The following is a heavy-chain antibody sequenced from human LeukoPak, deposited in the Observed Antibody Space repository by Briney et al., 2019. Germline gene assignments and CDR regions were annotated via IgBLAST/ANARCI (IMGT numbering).Heavy chain of an antibody. CDR2: IRSKTYGETT. J-gene: IGHJ4*02. CDR3: TSFCGGDCFSTASY. Sequence: GSLRLSCTASGFTFGGFAMSWFRQAPGRGLEWVGFIRSKTYGETTEYAASVKGRFTISRDDSKSITYLQMNSLKTEDTAVYFCTSFCGGDCFSTASYWGQGTLVTVSS. D-gene: IGHD2-21*02. CDR1: GFTFGGFA. V-gene: IGHV3-49*03.